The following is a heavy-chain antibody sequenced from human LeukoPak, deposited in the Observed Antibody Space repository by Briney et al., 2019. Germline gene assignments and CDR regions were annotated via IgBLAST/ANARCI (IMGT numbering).Heavy chain of an antibody. CDR2: IYSGGST. D-gene: IGHD6-13*01. V-gene: IGHV3-66*01. CDR3: ARGPDSSNWYEPVDY. J-gene: IGHJ4*02. Sequence: GGSLRLSCAASAFTVSINYMSWVRQAPGKGLEWVSVIYSGGSTYHADSVKGRFTISRDNSKNTVYLQMNSLRAEDTAVYYCARGPDSSNWYEPVDYWGQGTLVTVSS. CDR1: AFTVSINY.